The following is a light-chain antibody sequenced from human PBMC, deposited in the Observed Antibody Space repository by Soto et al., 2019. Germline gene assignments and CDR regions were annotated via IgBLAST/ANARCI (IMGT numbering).Light chain of an antibody. CDR2: EVN. J-gene: IGLJ1*01. CDR1: SSDVGGYNY. V-gene: IGLV2-8*01. Sequence: QSVLTQPPSASGSPGQSVTISCTGTSSDVGGYNYVSWYQQHPGKAPKLMIYEVNKRPSGVPDRFSGSKSGNTASLTVSGLQAEDEAYYYCSSYAGSNNFGVFGTGTKVPLL. CDR3: SSYAGSNNFGV.